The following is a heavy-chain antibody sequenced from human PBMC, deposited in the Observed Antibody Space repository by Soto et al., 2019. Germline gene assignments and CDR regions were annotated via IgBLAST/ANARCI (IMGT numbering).Heavy chain of an antibody. CDR2: IIPIFGTA. Sequence: QVQLVQSGAEVKKPGSSVKVSCKASGGTFSSYAISWVRQAPGQGLEWMGGIIPIFGTANYAQKFQGSVTITADKSTSTAYMEVSSLRSEDTAVYYCARSGDCSSTSCYNWFDPWGQGTPVTVSS. D-gene: IGHD2-2*01. J-gene: IGHJ5*02. CDR1: GGTFSSYA. CDR3: ARSGDCSSTSCYNWFDP. V-gene: IGHV1-69*06.